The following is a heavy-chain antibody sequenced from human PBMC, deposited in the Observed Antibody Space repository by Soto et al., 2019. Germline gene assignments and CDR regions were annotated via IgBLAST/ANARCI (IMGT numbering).Heavy chain of an antibody. Sequence: SETLSLTCAVYGGSFSGYYWSWIRQPPGKGLEWIGEINHSGSTNYNPSLKSRVTISVDTSKNQFSLKLSSVTAADTAVYYCARRWVVSPVVAAIYWFDPWGQGTLVTVSS. V-gene: IGHV4-34*01. J-gene: IGHJ5*02. CDR2: INHSGST. CDR1: GGSFSGYY. CDR3: ARRWVVSPVVAAIYWFDP. D-gene: IGHD2-15*01.